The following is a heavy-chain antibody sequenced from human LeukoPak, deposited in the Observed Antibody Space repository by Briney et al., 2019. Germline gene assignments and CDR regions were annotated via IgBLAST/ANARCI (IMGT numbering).Heavy chain of an antibody. Sequence: PGGSLRLSCEASGFIFSAYAMTWVRQAPGKGLEWVSSIGSDNKPHYSESVKGRFAISRDNSKNTLFLQLHNLRVEDTALYYCAGDLHYYVAMDVWGQGTLVTVSS. J-gene: IGHJ4*02. CDR2: IGSDNKP. CDR1: GFIFSAYA. V-gene: IGHV3-23*05. D-gene: IGHD3-10*02. CDR3: AGDLHYYVAMDV.